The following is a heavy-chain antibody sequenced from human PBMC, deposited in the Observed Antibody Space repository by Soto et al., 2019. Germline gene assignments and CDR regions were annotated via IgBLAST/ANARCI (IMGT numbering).Heavy chain of an antibody. J-gene: IGHJ4*02. D-gene: IGHD3-3*01. CDR3: ARGASDFWNAYPEIHFFDY. Sequence: QALLVESGGGVVQPGRSLRLSCAASEFTFSTYPMHWVRQAPGKGLEWVAVISYDGTNTYYADSVKGRFTISRDNSKNTLSLQMNSLRGDDTAVYYCARGASDFWNAYPEIHFFDYCGQGAPVFVSS. V-gene: IGHV3-30-3*01. CDR1: EFTFSTYP. CDR2: ISYDGTNT.